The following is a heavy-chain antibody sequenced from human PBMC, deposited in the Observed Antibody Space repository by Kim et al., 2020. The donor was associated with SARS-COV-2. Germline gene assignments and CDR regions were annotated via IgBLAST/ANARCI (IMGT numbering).Heavy chain of an antibody. V-gene: IGHV3-7*05. CDR3: ALGWGAF. CDR1: GFTFDNFV. D-gene: IGHD3-16*01. Sequence: GGSLRLSCAASGFTFDNFVMYWLRQAPGKGLEWVAKINETGSERLYVDSVKGRFSISRDNSDNSLYLQMNNLRPEDTAFYYCALGWGAFWGQGALVTVSS. J-gene: IGHJ4*02. CDR2: INETGSER.